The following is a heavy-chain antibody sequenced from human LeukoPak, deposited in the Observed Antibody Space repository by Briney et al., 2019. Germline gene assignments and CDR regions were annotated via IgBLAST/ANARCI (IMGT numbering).Heavy chain of an antibody. D-gene: IGHD3-10*01. Sequence: SETLSLTCTVSHYSISSGYYWGWIRQPPGKGLEWIGNIYHTGSTYYNPSLKSRVTISVDTSRNQISLKLSSVTAADAAVYYCARDISPTGFGESAPSIRYYYGMDVWGQGTTVTVSS. CDR2: IYHTGST. CDR3: ARDISPTGFGESAPSIRYYYGMDV. CDR1: HYSISSGYY. J-gene: IGHJ6*02. V-gene: IGHV4-38-2*02.